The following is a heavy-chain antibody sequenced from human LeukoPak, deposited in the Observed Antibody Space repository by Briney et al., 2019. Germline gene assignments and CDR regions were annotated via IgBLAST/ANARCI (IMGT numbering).Heavy chain of an antibody. CDR1: GFTFSSYG. V-gene: IGHV3-30*18. CDR3: AKACTRSPLRYFDFTSDY. Sequence: GGSLRLSCAASGFTFSSYGMHWVRQAPGKGLEWVAVISYDGSNKYYADSVKGRFTISRDNSKNTLYLQMNSLRAEDTAVYYCAKACTRSPLRYFDFTSDYWGQGTLVTVSS. D-gene: IGHD3-9*01. J-gene: IGHJ4*02. CDR2: ISYDGSNK.